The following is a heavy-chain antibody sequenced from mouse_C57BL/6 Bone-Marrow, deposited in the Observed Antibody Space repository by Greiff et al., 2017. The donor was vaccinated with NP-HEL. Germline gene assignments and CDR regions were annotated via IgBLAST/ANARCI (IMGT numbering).Heavy chain of an antibody. CDR3: ARHYRYFDV. J-gene: IGHJ1*03. D-gene: IGHD2-12*01. Sequence: QVQLQQPGAELVMPGASVKLSCKASGYTFTSYWMHWVKQRPGQGLEWIGKIGPGSGSTYYNEKFKGKATLTADKSSSTAYMQLSSLTSEDSAVYFCARHYRYFDVWGTGTTVTVSS. CDR2: IGPGSGST. V-gene: IGHV1-77*01. CDR1: GYTFTSYW.